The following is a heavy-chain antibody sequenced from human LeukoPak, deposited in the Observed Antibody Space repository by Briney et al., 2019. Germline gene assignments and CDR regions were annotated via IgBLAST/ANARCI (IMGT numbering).Heavy chain of an antibody. CDR1: GFTFSSYA. V-gene: IGHV3-23*01. D-gene: IGHD3-10*01. CDR3: AKDRLRGSGRFQGYYYYGMDV. Sequence: GGSLRLSCAASGFTFSSYAMSWVRQAPGKGLEWVSAISGSGGSTYYADSVKGRFTISRDNSKNTLYLQMNSLRAEDTAVYYCAKDRLRGSGRFQGYYYYGMDVWGQGTTVTVSS. CDR2: ISGSGGST. J-gene: IGHJ6*02.